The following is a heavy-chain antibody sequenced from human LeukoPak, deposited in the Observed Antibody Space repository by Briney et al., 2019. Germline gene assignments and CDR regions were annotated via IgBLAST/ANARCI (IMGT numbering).Heavy chain of an antibody. J-gene: IGHJ6*04. CDR1: GFTFSSYA. V-gene: IGHV3-30*04. CDR3: ARRSYYDILTGYYTTSPYYGMDV. D-gene: IGHD3-9*01. Sequence: GGSPRLSCAASGFTFSSYAMHWVRQAPGKGLEWVAVISYDGSNKYYADSVKGRFTISRDNSKNTLYLQMNSLRAEDTAVYYCARRSYYDILTGYYTTSPYYGMDVWGKGTTVTVSS. CDR2: ISYDGSNK.